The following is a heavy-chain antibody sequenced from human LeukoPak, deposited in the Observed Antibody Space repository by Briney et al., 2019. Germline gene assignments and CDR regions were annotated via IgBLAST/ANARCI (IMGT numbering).Heavy chain of an antibody. CDR3: ARMKRITVVRGVNSYFDY. CDR2: IDWDDDK. CDR1: GFSLTTSGMC. J-gene: IGHJ4*02. D-gene: IGHD3-10*01. V-gene: IGHV2-70*11. Sequence: SGPALLKPTPTLTLTFTFSGFSLTTSGMCVSWIRQPPGKALEWLARIDWDDDKYYSTSLKTRLTISKDTSKNQVVLTMTNMDPVDTATYYCARMKRITVVRGVNSYFDYWGQGTLVTVSS.